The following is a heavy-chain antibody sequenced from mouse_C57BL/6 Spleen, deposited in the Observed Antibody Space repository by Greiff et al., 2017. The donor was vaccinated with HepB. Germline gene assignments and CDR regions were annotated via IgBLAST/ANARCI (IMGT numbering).Heavy chain of an antibody. CDR1: GYSITSGYY. CDR3: ARAQVYFDY. CDR2: ISYDGSN. Sequence: EVHLVESGPGLVKPSQSLSLTCSVTGYSITSGYYWNWIRQFPGNKLEWMGYISYDGSNNYNPSLKNRISITRDTSKNQFFLKLNSVTTEDTATYYCARAQVYFDYWGQGTTLTVSS. V-gene: IGHV3-6*01. D-gene: IGHD3-2*02. J-gene: IGHJ2*01.